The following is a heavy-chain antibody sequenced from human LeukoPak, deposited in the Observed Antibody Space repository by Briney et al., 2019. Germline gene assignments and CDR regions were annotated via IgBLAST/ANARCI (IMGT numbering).Heavy chain of an antibody. CDR3: AREGRIHSSSWSAFDY. Sequence: GGSLRLSCAASGFTFSNYWMHWVRQAPGKGLVWVSRINSDGRSRDYADSVKGRFTISRDNAKNTLYLQMNSLRAEDTAVYYCAREGRIHSSSWSAFDYWGQGTLVTVSS. CDR2: INSDGRSR. V-gene: IGHV3-74*01. J-gene: IGHJ4*02. D-gene: IGHD6-13*01. CDR1: GFTFSNYW.